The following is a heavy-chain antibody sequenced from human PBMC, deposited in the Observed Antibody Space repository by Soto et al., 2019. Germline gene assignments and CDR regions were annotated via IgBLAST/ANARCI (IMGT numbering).Heavy chain of an antibody. CDR2: ISPYDGKT. CDR1: GYTFLNYG. J-gene: IGHJ4*01. D-gene: IGHD3-3*01. Sequence: ASVKVSCKASGYTFLNYGITWVRQAPGQGLEWMGWISPYDGKTNYARKFQGRVTMSTDTSTATAYMELRSLKSDDTAIYYCARDRGRLLIYGVIATPSDYWG. V-gene: IGHV1-18*04. CDR3: ARDRGRLLIYGVIATPSDY.